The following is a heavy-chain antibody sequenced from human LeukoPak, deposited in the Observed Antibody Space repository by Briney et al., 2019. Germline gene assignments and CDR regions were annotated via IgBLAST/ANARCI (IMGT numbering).Heavy chain of an antibody. CDR3: ARDPQSYNWYFDL. CDR1: GDSVSSNSAT. CDR2: TYYKSKWYS. V-gene: IGHV6-1*01. D-gene: IGHD1-14*01. Sequence: SQTLSLTCAISGDSVSSNSATWNWIRQSPSRGLEWLGRTYYKSKWYSDYAVSVKSRITIDLDTSRNQFSLHLNSVSPEDTALYYCARDPQSYNWYFDLWGRGTLVTVSS. J-gene: IGHJ2*01.